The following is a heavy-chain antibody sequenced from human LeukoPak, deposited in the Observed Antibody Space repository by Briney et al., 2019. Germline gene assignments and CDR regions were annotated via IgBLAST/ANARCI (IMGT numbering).Heavy chain of an antibody. CDR1: GFTFSSYW. J-gene: IGHJ4*02. D-gene: IGHD2-15*01. Sequence: GGSLRLSCAASGFTFSSYWKHWVRQAPGKGLVWVSRINSDGSTTSYADSVKGRFTISRDNAKNTLYLQMNSLRAEDTAVYHCARVRSGGTYYDYWGQGTLVTVSS. CDR2: INSDGSTT. V-gene: IGHV3-74*01. CDR3: ARVRSGGTYYDY.